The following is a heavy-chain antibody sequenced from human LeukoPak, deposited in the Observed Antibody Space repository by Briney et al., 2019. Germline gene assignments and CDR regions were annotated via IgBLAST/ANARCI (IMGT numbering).Heavy chain of an antibody. J-gene: IGHJ3*01. CDR2: INHSGST. CDR1: GGSFSGYY. Sequence: SETLSLTCAVYGGSFSGYYWSWIRQPPGKGLEWIGEINHSGSTNYNPSLKSRVTISVDTSKNQFSLKLSSVTAADTAVYYCARDGPSDSGAFDVWGPGTLVTVSS. D-gene: IGHD3-22*01. CDR3: ARDGPSDSGAFDV. V-gene: IGHV4-34*01.